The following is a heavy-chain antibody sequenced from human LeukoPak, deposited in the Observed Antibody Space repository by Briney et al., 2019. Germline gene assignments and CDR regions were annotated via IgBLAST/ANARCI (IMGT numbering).Heavy chain of an antibody. Sequence: ASVKVSCKVSGYTFTSYYMHWVRQAPGQGLEWMGIINPSGGSTSYAQKFQGRVTMTRDTSTSTVYMELSSLRSEDTAVYYCARDLPSTRVVGATPIFDYWGQGTLVTVSS. J-gene: IGHJ4*02. D-gene: IGHD1-26*01. CDR1: GYTFTSYY. V-gene: IGHV1-46*01. CDR3: ARDLPSTRVVGATPIFDY. CDR2: INPSGGST.